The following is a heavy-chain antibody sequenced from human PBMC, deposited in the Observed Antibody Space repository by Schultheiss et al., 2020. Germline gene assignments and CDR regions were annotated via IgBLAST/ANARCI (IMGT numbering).Heavy chain of an antibody. CDR2: ISGSGGST. D-gene: IGHD1-26*01. CDR1: GFTFSSYA. Sequence: GGSLRLSCAASGFTFSSYAMSWVRQAPGKGLEWVSAISGSGGSTYYADSVKGRFTISRDNAKNSLYLQMNSLRVDDTAVYYCARDPILGAAIPNFDSWGQGTLVTVSS. J-gene: IGHJ4*02. V-gene: IGHV3-23*01. CDR3: ARDPILGAAIPNFDS.